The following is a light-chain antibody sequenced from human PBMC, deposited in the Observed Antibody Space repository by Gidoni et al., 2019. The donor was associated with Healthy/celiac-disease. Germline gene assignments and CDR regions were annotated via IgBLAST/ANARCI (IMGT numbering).Light chain of an antibody. CDR2: SAS. V-gene: IGKV1-5*03. J-gene: IGKJ5*01. CDR3: QQYNSYMIT. Sequence: DLQMTSSPSTLSASVGDRVTITCRASQSISSLFAWYQQKPGKAPKLLIYSASSLESGVPSRFSGSGSGTEFTLTISSLQPDDFATYYCQQYNSYMITFGQGTRLEIK. CDR1: QSISSL.